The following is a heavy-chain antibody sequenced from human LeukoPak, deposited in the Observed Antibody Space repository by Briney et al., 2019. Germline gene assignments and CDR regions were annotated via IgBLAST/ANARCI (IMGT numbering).Heavy chain of an antibody. Sequence: SETLSLTCTVSSNSISSSSYYWVWIRQPPGKGLEWIGSINYYGKTYYNPSVKSRVTISVDTSKNQFSLKLSSVTAADTAVYYCARAEATVVTPDFDYWGQGTLVTVSS. D-gene: IGHD4-23*01. CDR2: INYYGKT. CDR1: SNSISSSSYY. CDR3: ARAEATVVTPDFDY. V-gene: IGHV4-39*07. J-gene: IGHJ4*02.